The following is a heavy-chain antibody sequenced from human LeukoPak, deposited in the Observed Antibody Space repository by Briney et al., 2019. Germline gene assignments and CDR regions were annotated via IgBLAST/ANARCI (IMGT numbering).Heavy chain of an antibody. CDR3: ARPRQDY. CDR1: GLTFSGYW. Sequence: GGSLRLSCAASGLTFSGYWMNWVHQAPGKGLEWVANIRQDGNEKYYVDSVKGRFTISRDNAKNSLFLQMNSLRAEDTAVYYCARPRQDYWGQGTLVTVSS. J-gene: IGHJ4*02. V-gene: IGHV3-7*04. CDR2: IRQDGNEK.